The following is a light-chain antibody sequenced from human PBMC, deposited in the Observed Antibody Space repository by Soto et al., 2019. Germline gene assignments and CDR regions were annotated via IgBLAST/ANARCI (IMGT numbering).Light chain of an antibody. Sequence: DIQMTQSPSSLSASVGDRVTITCRASQSISSYLSWYQQKPGEAPKLLINVASTLQSGVPSRFSGSGSGTDFTLAISSLQPEDFATYYCQQSSSTPQTFGGGTKVDNK. CDR3: QQSSSTPQT. V-gene: IGKV1-39*01. CDR1: QSISSY. J-gene: IGKJ4*01. CDR2: VAS.